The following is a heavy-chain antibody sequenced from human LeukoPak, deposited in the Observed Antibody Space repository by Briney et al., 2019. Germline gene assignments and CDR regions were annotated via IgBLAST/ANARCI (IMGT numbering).Heavy chain of an antibody. CDR1: GYTFTSHG. D-gene: IGHD4-17*01. V-gene: IGHV1-18*01. CDR2: INAYNGHT. CDR3: ARGLLAADYVNWYLYL. J-gene: IGHJ2*01. Sequence: GASVNVSCKASGYTFTSHGITWVRQAPGQGLEWVGWINAYNGHTNYVQNLQGRATMTTDTSTSTAYMELSRLRSDDTAVYYCARGLLAADYVNWYLYLWGRGTLVTVSS.